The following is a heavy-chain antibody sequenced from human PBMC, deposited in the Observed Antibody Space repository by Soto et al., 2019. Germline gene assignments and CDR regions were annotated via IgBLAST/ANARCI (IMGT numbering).Heavy chain of an antibody. CDR3: ARVFDYADAFDI. Sequence: QVQLVESGGGLVKPGGSLRLSCAASGFTFSDYYMSWIRQAPGKGLECISYISSSGSTIYYADSVRGRFTISRDNAKNSLFLQMNSLRAEDTAVYYCARVFDYADAFDIWGQGTMVTVSS. D-gene: IGHD4-17*01. CDR1: GFTFSDYY. V-gene: IGHV3-11*01. CDR2: ISSSGSTI. J-gene: IGHJ3*02.